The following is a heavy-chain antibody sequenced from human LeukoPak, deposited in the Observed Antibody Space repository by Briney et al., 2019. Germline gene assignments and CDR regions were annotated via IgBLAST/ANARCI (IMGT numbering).Heavy chain of an antibody. CDR1: GFTFSSNW. Sequence: GVLGLSCAASGFTFSSNWMYWVRQAPGKGLVWVSYISSDGSSTNYADSVKGRFTISRDNAKNTLYVQMNSLRADDTAVYYCARGRPGNYFDYWGQGTLVTVSS. J-gene: IGHJ4*02. CDR2: ISSDGSST. D-gene: IGHD1-26*01. V-gene: IGHV3-74*01. CDR3: ARGRPGNYFDY.